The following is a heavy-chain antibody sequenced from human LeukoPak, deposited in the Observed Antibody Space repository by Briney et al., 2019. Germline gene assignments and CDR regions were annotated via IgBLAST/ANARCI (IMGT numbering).Heavy chain of an antibody. CDR3: ARSWVTGYGTVLDY. D-gene: IGHD2-21*02. CDR1: GYSFNTYW. V-gene: IGHV5-51*01. J-gene: IGHJ4*02. CDR2: NYPGDSDT. Sequence: GESLKISCKGSGYSFNTYWMGWVRQMPGKGLECIGINYPGDSDTRYSPSLQGQVTISADKSISTVYLQWSSLKASDSAMYYCARSWVTGYGTVLDYWGQGTLVTVSS.